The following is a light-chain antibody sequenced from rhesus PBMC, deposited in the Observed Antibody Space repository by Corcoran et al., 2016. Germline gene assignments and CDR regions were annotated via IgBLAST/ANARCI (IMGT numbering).Light chain of an antibody. Sequence: IQMTQSPSSLSASVGDTVTITCRASQSIGSNLAWYQQKPGKPPKRLIYATASLDSGVPSRFSGSGSGTEFTLTISSLQPEDFATYYCLQYNTDPRTFGQGTKVEIK. V-gene: IGKV1-43*02. J-gene: IGKJ1*01. CDR3: LQYNTDPRT. CDR2: ATA. CDR1: QSIGSN.